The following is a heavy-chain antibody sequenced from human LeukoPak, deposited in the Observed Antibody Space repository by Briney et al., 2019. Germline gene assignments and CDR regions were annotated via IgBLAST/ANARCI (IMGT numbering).Heavy chain of an antibody. V-gene: IGHV1-69*05. D-gene: IGHD1-26*01. Sequence: SVKVSCKASGGTFSSYAISWVRQAPGQGLEWMGGISPIFGTANYAQKFQGRVTITTDESTSTAYMELSSLRSEDTAVYYCATITERSGSYSDYWGQGTLVTVSS. J-gene: IGHJ4*02. CDR2: ISPIFGTA. CDR3: ATITERSGSYSDY. CDR1: GGTFSSYA.